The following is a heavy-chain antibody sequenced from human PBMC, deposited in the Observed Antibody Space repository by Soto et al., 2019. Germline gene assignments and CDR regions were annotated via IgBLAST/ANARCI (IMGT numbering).Heavy chain of an antibody. Sequence: QVQLVQSGAEVKKPGSSVKVSCKASGGTFSSYAISWLRQAPGQGLEWMGGIIPIFGTANYEQKFQGRVTLTADESTSTAYMELGSLRSDDTAVYYCARGTMVRGVHNWFDPWGQGTLVTVSS. CDR3: ARGTMVRGVHNWFDP. V-gene: IGHV1-69*01. D-gene: IGHD3-10*01. CDR1: GGTFSSYA. CDR2: IIPIFGTA. J-gene: IGHJ5*02.